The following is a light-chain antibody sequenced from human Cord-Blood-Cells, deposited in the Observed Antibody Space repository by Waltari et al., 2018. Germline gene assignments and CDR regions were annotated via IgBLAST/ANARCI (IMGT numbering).Light chain of an antibody. V-gene: IGKV3-15*01. CDR1: QSVSSN. Sequence: EIVMTQSPATLSVSPGARATPSCRASQSVSSNLAWYQQKPGKPPRLLIYGASTSATGIPARFSGSGSGTEFTLTISSLQSEDFAVYYCQQYNNWPPITFGQGTRLEIK. CDR2: GAS. CDR3: QQYNNWPPIT. J-gene: IGKJ5*01.